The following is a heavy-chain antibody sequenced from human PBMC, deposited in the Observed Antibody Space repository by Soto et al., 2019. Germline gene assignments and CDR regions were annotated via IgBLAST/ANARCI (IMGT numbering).Heavy chain of an antibody. D-gene: IGHD3-10*01. CDR3: ARAVHTMIQGVRFRVDQ. J-gene: IGHJ4*02. Sequence: QAPGHGLEWMGWINPNGGGTKYAQKFQGRVTMTRDTSINTAYMELTRLTSDDTAVYYCARAVHTMIQGVRFRVDQWGQGTLVTVSS. V-gene: IGHV1-2*02. CDR2: INPNGGGT.